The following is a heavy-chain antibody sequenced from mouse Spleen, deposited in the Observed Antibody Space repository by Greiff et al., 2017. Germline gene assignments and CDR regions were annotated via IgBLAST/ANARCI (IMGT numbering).Heavy chain of an antibody. CDR1: GFTFSSYA. CDR2: ISSGGGNT. J-gene: IGHJ2*01. CDR3: ASLHWDGYYFDY. D-gene: IGHD4-1*01. V-gene: IGHV5-9-3*01. Sequence: EVQRVESGGGLVKLGGSLKLSCAASGFTFSSYAMSWVRQTPEKRLEWVATISSGGGNTYYPDSVKGRFTISRDNAKNTLYLQMSSLKSEDTAMYYCASLHWDGYYFDYWGQGTTLTVSS.